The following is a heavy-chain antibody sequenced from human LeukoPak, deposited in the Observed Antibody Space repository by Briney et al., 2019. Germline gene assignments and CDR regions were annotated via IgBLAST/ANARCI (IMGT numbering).Heavy chain of an antibody. V-gene: IGHV3-9*01. CDR3: AKDMGIAAALGYFQH. D-gene: IGHD6-13*01. CDR2: ISWNSGSI. CDR1: GFTFDDYA. Sequence: GGSLRLSCAASGFTFDDYAMHWVRQAPGKGLEWVSGISWNSGSIGYADSVKGRFTISRDNAKNSLYLQMNSLRAEDTAVYYCAKDMGIAAALGYFQHWGQGTLVTVSS. J-gene: IGHJ1*01.